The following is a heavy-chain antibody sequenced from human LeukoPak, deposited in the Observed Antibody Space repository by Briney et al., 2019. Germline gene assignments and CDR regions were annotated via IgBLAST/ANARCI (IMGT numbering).Heavy chain of an antibody. Sequence: GRSLRLSCAASGFTFSSYAMHWVRQAPGKGLEWVAVISYDGSNKYYADSVKGRFTISRDNSKNTLYLQMNSLRAEDTAVYYCAREAYDSSGFHYFDYWGQGTLVTVSS. CDR3: AREAYDSSGFHYFDY. D-gene: IGHD3-22*01. CDR2: ISYDGSNK. J-gene: IGHJ4*02. V-gene: IGHV3-30-3*01. CDR1: GFTFSSYA.